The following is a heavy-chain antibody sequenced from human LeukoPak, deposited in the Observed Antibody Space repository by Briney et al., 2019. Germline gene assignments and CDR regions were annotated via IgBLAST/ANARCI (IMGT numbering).Heavy chain of an antibody. D-gene: IGHD2-21*02. J-gene: IGHJ5*02. V-gene: IGHV5-51*01. CDR1: GYSFTSYW. CDR2: IYPGDSDT. CDR3: ARHHRGAYCGGDCYHNWFDP. Sequence: GESLKISCKGSGYSFTSYWIGWVRQMPGKGLEWMGIIYPGDSDTRYSPSFQGQVTISADKSISTAYLQWSSLKASDTAMYYCARHHRGAYCGGDCYHNWFDPWGQGTLVTVSS.